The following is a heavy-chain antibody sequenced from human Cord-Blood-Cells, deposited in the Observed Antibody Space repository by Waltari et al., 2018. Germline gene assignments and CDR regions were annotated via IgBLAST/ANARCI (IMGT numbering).Heavy chain of an antibody. Sequence: QVQLVESGGGVVQPGRSLSLSCAASGFTFSSYAMHWVSQAPGKGLEWVAVISYDGSNKYYADSVKGRFTISRDNSKNTLYLQMNSLRAEDTAVYYCARGGSFPDNYFDYWGQGTLVTVSS. V-gene: IGHV3-30-3*01. CDR3: ARGGSFPDNYFDY. CDR2: ISYDGSNK. J-gene: IGHJ4*02. CDR1: GFTFSSYA.